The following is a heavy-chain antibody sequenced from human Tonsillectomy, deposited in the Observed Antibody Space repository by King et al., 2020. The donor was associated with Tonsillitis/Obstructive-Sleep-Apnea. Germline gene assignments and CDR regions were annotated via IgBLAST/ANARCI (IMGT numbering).Heavy chain of an antibody. D-gene: IGHD2-15*01. V-gene: IGHV1-2*02. CDR1: GYTFTGYY. CDR3: ARGAVGGGRWHFDP. CDR2: INPNIGDT. Sequence: VQLVESGAEVKKPGASVKVSCTASGYTFTGYYIHWVRQAPGQGLEWMGWINPNIGDTNSAEKFQGRVTMTRDTSISTAYMELSSLRSDDTAVYYCARGAVGGGRWHFDPWGQGTLVTVSS. J-gene: IGHJ5*02.